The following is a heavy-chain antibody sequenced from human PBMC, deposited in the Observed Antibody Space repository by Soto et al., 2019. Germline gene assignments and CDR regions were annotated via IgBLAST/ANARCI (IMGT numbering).Heavy chain of an antibody. CDR3: AKRYDFWSGRWYGLGV. CDR1: GASINSANW. Sequence: PSETLSLTCTVSGASINSANWWVWVRQPPGKGLEWIGEIYHIVSTTYNPSLKSRATISVDKSKNQFSLKVTSVTAADTGVYYCAKRYDFWSGRWYGLGVWGQGTTVTVSS. CDR2: IYHIVST. J-gene: IGHJ6*02. D-gene: IGHD3-3*01. V-gene: IGHV4-4*02.